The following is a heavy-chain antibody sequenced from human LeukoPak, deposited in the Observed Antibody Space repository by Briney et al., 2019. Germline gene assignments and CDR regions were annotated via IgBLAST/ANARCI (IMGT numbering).Heavy chain of an antibody. CDR2: IYYSGST. V-gene: IGHV4-59*01. CDR3: ARSRTTVTLSVDY. CDR1: GGSLSSYY. Sequence: SETLSLTCTGSGGSLSSYYWSWIRQPPGKGLEWIGYIYYSGSTNYNPSLKSRVTISVDTSKNQFSLKLSSVTAADTAVYYCARSRTTVTLSVDYWGQGTLVTVSS. J-gene: IGHJ4*02. D-gene: IGHD4-17*01.